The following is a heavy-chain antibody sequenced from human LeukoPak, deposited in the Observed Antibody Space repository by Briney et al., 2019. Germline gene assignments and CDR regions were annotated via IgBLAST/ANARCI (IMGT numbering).Heavy chain of an antibody. Sequence: SVKVSCKVSGYTLTELSMHWVRQAPGQGLEWMGGIIPIFGTLNHTQKFQGRLTITADESTGTVSMELRSLRSEDTATYYCARCTRERIILGRPFDSWGQGTMVTVSS. CDR1: GYTLTELS. V-gene: IGHV1-69*13. CDR3: ARCTRERIILGRPFDS. J-gene: IGHJ3*02. D-gene: IGHD2/OR15-2a*01. CDR2: IIPIFGTL.